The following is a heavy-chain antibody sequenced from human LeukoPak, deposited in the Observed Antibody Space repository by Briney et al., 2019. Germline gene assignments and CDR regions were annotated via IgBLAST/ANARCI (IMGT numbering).Heavy chain of an antibody. D-gene: IGHD1-26*01. J-gene: IGHJ3*02. CDR2: FDPEDGET. CDR1: GYTLTELS. CDR3: ATDTYSSGSYEWAPLGPFDI. Sequence: GASAKVSCKVSGYTLTELSMHWVRQAPGKGLEWMGGFDPEDGETIYAQKFQGRVTMTEDTSTDTAYMELSSLRSEDTAVYYCATDTYSSGSYEWAPLGPFDIWGQGTMVTVSS. V-gene: IGHV1-24*01.